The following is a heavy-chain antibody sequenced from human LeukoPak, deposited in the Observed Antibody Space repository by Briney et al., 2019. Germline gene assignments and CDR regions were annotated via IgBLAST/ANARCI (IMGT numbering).Heavy chain of an antibody. CDR1: GFTFSNYW. J-gene: IGHJ4*02. V-gene: IGHV3-7*05. CDR3: VRDNWDAYFDY. D-gene: IGHD3-16*01. Sequence: GSLTLSCVASGFTFSNYWMSWVRQAPGKGLEFVANIKQDGSEKNHVDSVKGRFTISRDNARNSLYLQMNSLRAEDTAVYYCVRDNWDAYFDYWGQGDLVTVSS. CDR2: IKQDGSEK.